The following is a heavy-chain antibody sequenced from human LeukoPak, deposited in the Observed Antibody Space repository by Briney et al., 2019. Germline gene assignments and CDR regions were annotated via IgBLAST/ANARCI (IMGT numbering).Heavy chain of an antibody. D-gene: IGHD6-6*01. CDR2: ISSSSSCI. Sequence: PGGSLRLSCAASGFTFSSYSMNWVRQAPGKGLEWVSSISSSSSCIYYADSVKGRFTISRDNAENTLYLQINSLKAEDTAVYYCAREEGMTYSSSSFDYWGQGTLVTVSS. CDR3: AREEGMTYSSSSFDY. CDR1: GFTFSSYS. V-gene: IGHV3-21*01. J-gene: IGHJ4*02.